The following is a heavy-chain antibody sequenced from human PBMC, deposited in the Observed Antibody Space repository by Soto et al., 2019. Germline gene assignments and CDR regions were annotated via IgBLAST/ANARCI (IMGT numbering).Heavy chain of an antibody. CDR2: IYYSGST. J-gene: IGHJ4*02. CDR3: ARRYESCFDY. CDR1: GGSINSGGFY. D-gene: IGHD2-2*01. Sequence: PSETLSLTCTVSGGSINSGGFYWSWIRQHPGKDLEWIGYIYYSGSTYYNPSLKSRVIISVDTSKNQFSLRLSSVTAADTAVYYCARRYESCFDYWGQGTLVTVSS. V-gene: IGHV4-31*03.